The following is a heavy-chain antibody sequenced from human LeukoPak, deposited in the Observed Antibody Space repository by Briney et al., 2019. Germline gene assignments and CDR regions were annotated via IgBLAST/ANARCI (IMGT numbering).Heavy chain of an antibody. CDR2: IWYDGSNK. CDR3: ARDRQLHYFDY. D-gene: IGHD2-2*01. CDR1: GFTFGSYG. J-gene: IGHJ4*02. V-gene: IGHV3-33*08. Sequence: GGSLRLSCAASGFTFGSYGMHWVRQAPGKGLEWVAVIWYDGSNKYYADSVKGRFTISRDSSKNTLYLQMNSLRAEDTGVYYCARDRQLHYFDYWGQGTLVTVSS.